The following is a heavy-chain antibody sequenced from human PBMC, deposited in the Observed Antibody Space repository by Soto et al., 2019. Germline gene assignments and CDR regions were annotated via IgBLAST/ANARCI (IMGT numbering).Heavy chain of an antibody. CDR1: GGSISSYY. J-gene: IGHJ3*02. D-gene: IGHD3-10*01. CDR2: IYYSGST. CDR3: ARVWGGVFDI. V-gene: IGHV4-59*01. Sequence: PSETLSLTCTVSGGSISSYYWSWIRQPPGKGLEWIGYIYYSGSTNYNPSLKSRVTISVDTSKNQFSLKLSSVTAADTAVYYCARVWGGVFDIWGQGTMVIVSS.